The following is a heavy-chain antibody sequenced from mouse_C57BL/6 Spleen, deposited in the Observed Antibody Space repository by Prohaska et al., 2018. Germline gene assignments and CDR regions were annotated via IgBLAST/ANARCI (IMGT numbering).Heavy chain of an antibody. V-gene: IGHV1-53*01. Sequence: SKATLTVDKSSSTAYMQLSSLTSEDSAVYYCASPYGYDGYAMDYWGQGTSVTVSS. D-gene: IGHD2-2*01. CDR3: ASPYGYDGYAMDY. J-gene: IGHJ4*01.